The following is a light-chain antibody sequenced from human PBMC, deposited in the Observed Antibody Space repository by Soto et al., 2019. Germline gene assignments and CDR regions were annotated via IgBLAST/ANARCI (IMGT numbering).Light chain of an antibody. J-gene: IGKJ4*01. Sequence: EIVLTQSPGTQSLSPGERVTLSCRASQSVTDTYLAWYQQKPGQAPRLLIYDTSIRATGIPDRFSGSGSGTDFSLTISRLEPQDFAVYYCQQYGDSPLTFGGGTRVEIK. V-gene: IGKV3-20*01. CDR2: DTS. CDR3: QQYGDSPLT. CDR1: QSVTDTY.